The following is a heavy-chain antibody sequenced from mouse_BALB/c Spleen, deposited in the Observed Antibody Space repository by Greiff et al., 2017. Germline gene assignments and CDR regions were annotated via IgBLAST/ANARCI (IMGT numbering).Heavy chain of an antibody. J-gene: IGHJ3*01. CDR2: ISYSGST. D-gene: IGHD1-1*01. CDR3: AISVERAWFAY. CDR1: GYSITSDYA. Sequence: VQLQQSGPGLVKPSQSLSLTCTVTGYSITSDYAWNWIRQFPGNKLEWMGYISYSGSTSYNPSLKSRISITRDTSKNQFFLQLNSVTTEDTATYYCAISVERAWFAYWGQGTLVTVSA. V-gene: IGHV3-2*02.